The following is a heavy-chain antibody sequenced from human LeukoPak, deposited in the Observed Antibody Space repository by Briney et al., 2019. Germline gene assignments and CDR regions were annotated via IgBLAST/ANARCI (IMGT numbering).Heavy chain of an antibody. D-gene: IGHD5-12*01. Sequence: KASETLSLTCTVSGGSISSGSYYWSWIRQPAGKGLEWIGRIYTSGSTNYNPSLKSRVTMSVDTSKNQFSLKLSSVTAADTAVYYCAREYSGYPLYMDVWGKGTTVTISS. CDR1: GGSISSGSYY. J-gene: IGHJ6*03. V-gene: IGHV4-61*02. CDR2: IYTSGST. CDR3: AREYSGYPLYMDV.